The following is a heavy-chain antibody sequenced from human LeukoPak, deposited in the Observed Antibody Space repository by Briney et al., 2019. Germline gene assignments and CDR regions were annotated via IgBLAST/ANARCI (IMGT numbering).Heavy chain of an antibody. V-gene: IGHV3-15*01. CDR2: VKSKPDDGTM. Sequence: KPGGSLRLSCTASGFTFSDAWMTWVRQAPGKGLEWVGRVKSKPDDGTMDYAAPVKGRFTISRDDSKNILSLQMNSLKTEDTAVYYCSTGNGYEWGQGTLVTVSS. CDR3: STGNGYE. J-gene: IGHJ4*02. CDR1: GFTFSDAW. D-gene: IGHD5-12*01.